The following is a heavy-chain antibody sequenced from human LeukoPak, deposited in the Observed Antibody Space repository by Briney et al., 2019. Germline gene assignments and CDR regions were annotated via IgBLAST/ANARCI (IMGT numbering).Heavy chain of an antibody. D-gene: IGHD4-17*01. CDR2: IYYSGST. CDR3: ARVQTKRYGGYGYYFDY. CDR1: GGSISSGGYS. J-gene: IGHJ4*02. V-gene: IGHV4-30-4*07. Sequence: KPSETLSLTCAVSGGSISSGGYSWSWIRQPPGKGLEWIGYIYYSGSTYYNPSLKSRVTISVDTSKNQFSLKLSSVTAADTAVYYCARVQTKRYGGYGYYFDYWGQGTLVTVSS.